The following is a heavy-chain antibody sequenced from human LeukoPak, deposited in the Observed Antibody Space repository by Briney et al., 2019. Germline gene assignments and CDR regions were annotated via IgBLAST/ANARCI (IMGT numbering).Heavy chain of an antibody. Sequence: GSLRLSCAASGFTFSSYAMSWIRQPPGKGLEWIGGIYYSGSTYYNPSLKSRVAISVDTSKNQFSLKLSSVTAADTAVYYCARDGPSNYSDYWGQGTLVTVSS. CDR2: IYYSGST. V-gene: IGHV4-39*02. D-gene: IGHD4-11*01. CDR3: ARDGPSNYSDY. CDR1: GFTFSSYA. J-gene: IGHJ4*02.